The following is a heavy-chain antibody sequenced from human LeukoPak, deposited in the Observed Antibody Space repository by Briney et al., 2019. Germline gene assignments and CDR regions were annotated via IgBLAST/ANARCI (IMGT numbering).Heavy chain of an antibody. CDR3: ARDWQWQQLDGDAFDI. J-gene: IGHJ3*02. CDR1: GFSVSGKY. Sequence: GGSLRLSCAASGFSVSGKYMTWVRQAPGKGLQWVSLIYIDGSTFYADSVKGRFTISRDNAKNSLFLQMNSLRAEDTAVYYCARDWQWQQLDGDAFDIWGQGTMVTVSS. CDR2: IYIDGST. D-gene: IGHD6-13*01. V-gene: IGHV3-53*01.